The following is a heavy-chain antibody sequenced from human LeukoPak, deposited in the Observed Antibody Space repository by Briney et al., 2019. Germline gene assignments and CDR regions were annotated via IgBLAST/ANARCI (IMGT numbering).Heavy chain of an antibody. V-gene: IGHV3-48*01. CDR3: ARVGEDAFDI. D-gene: IGHD2-21*01. CDR2: ISSGGTTK. J-gene: IGHJ3*02. Sequence: GGSLRLSCAASGFTFSKYIMNWVRQAPGKGLEWVSFISSGGTTKYYTDSVKGRFTISRDNAKNSLYLQMNSLRAEDTAVYYCARVGEDAFDIWGQGTMVTVSS. CDR1: GFTFSKYI.